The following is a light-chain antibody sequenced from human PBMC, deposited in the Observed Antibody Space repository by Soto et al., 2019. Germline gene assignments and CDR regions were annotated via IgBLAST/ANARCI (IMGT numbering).Light chain of an antibody. Sequence: DIVMTQSPLSLPVTPGEPASISCRSSQSLLHSNGYTYLDWYLQKPGQSPQLLIYLGSNRASGVPDRFGGSGSGTDFTLKISRVEAEDVGVYYCMQALQTPPSTFGQGTRLEIK. CDR3: MQALQTPPST. V-gene: IGKV2-28*01. CDR2: LGS. CDR1: QSLLHSNGYTY. J-gene: IGKJ5*01.